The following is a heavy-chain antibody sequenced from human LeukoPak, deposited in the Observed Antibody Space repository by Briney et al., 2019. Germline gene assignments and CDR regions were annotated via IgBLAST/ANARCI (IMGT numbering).Heavy chain of an antibody. CDR1: GFTFSSYG. D-gene: IGHD6-19*01. CDR3: ARAQQWLVPGDY. V-gene: IGHV3-33*01. Sequence: GGSLRLSCAASGFTFSSYGMPWVRQAPGKGLEWVAVIWYDGSNKYYADSVKGRFTISRDNSKNTLYLQMNSPRAEDTAVYYCARAQQWLVPGDYWGQGTLVTVSS. J-gene: IGHJ4*02. CDR2: IWYDGSNK.